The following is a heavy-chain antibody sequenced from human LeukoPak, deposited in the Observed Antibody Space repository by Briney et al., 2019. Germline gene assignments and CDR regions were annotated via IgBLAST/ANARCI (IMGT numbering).Heavy chain of an antibody. CDR1: GFTVSSNY. D-gene: IGHD6-13*01. J-gene: IGHJ4*02. CDR2: IYSGGST. Sequence: GGSLRLSCAASGFTVSSNYMSWVRQAPGKGLEWVSVIYSGGSTYYADSVKGRFTISRDNSKNTLYLQMNSLRAEDTAVYYCAKGRYSPDYFDYWGQGTLVTVSS. CDR3: AKGRYSPDYFDY. V-gene: IGHV3-53*01.